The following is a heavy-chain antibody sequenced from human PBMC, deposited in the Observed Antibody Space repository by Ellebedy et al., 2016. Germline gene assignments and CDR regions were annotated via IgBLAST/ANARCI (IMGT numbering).Heavy chain of an antibody. J-gene: IGHJ4*02. CDR1: GFSLSTSREG. D-gene: IGHD3-22*01. V-gene: IGHV2-5*02. CDR3: AHTGHFDSIGYSFNY. CDR2: IYWDDDK. Sequence: SGPTLVKPTQTLTLTCNFSGFSLSTSREGVAWIRQPPGKALEWLALIYWDDDKRYSPSLKTRLTITNDASKNQVVLTLTNIDPVDTATYYCAHTGHFDSIGYSFNYWGQGTLVTVSS.